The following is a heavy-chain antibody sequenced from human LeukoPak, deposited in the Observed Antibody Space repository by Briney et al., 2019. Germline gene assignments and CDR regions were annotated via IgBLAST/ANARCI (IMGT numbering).Heavy chain of an antibody. Sequence: SETLSLTCTVSGGSISSGSYYWSWIRQPAGKGLEWIGRIYTSGSTNYNPSLKSRVTISVDTSKNQFSLELSSVTAADTAVYYCARDTASEMEDWGQGTLVTVSS. CDR2: IYTSGST. J-gene: IGHJ4*02. CDR1: GGSISSGSYY. CDR3: ARDTASEMED. V-gene: IGHV4-61*02. D-gene: IGHD5-24*01.